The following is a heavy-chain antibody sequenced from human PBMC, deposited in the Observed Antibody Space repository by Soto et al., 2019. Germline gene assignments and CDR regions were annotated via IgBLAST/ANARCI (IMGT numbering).Heavy chain of an antibody. D-gene: IGHD5-12*01. Sequence: SETLSLTCTVSGGSISSGDYYWSWIRQPPGKGLEWIGYIYYSGSTYYNPSLKSRVTISVDTSKNQFSLKLSSVTAADTAVYYCARVLRGYVYYYYMDVWGKGTTVTVSS. CDR2: IYYSGST. J-gene: IGHJ6*03. V-gene: IGHV4-30-4*01. CDR3: ARVLRGYVYYYYMDV. CDR1: GGSISSGDYY.